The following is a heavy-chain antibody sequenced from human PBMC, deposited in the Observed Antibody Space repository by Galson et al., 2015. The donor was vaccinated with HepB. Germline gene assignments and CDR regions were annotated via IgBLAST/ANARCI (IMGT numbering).Heavy chain of an antibody. D-gene: IGHD6-6*01. CDR1: GFIFNTYA. V-gene: IGHV3-33*01. CDR2: IWYDGGNK. J-gene: IGHJ6*01. CDR3: ARAGREQLDDDDSGAFMFHGMDV. Sequence: SLRLSCAASGFIFNTYAIHWVRQAPGKGLEWVAIIWYDGGNKFYADSVKGRFTISRDNSKNTVYLQMNSLRVEDTSVYYCARAGREQLDDDDSGAFMFHGMDVWGQGTPVTVSS.